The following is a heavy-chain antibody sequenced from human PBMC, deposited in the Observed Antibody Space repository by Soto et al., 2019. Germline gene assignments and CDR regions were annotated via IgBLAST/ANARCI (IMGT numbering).Heavy chain of an antibody. CDR3: ARPTYYDSRGYPFDH. Sequence: QVQLVQSGAEVKKPGSSVKVSCKASGGTFSSYAISWVRQAPGQGLEWMGGIIPILGTANYAQKFQGRVKITADKSTSTAYMELSSLSSEDTAVYSCARPTYYDSRGYPFDHWGQGTLFTVSS. CDR2: IIPILGTA. V-gene: IGHV1-69*06. D-gene: IGHD3-22*01. CDR1: GGTFSSYA. J-gene: IGHJ4*02.